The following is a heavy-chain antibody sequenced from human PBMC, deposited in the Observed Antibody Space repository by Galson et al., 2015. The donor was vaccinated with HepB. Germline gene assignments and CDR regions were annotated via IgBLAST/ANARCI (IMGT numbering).Heavy chain of an antibody. CDR3: ARGVTILSRGVYYFDY. CDR2: ILHSGST. J-gene: IGHJ4*02. D-gene: IGHD3-3*01. V-gene: IGHV4-4*02. Sequence: ETLSLTCAVSGDSINSSQWWSWVRQSPGKGLEWIGEILHSGSTNYNPSLKSRVTITVDKSKNQFSLKLSSVTAADTAVYYCARGVTILSRGVYYFDYWGQGTLVTVSS. CDR1: GDSINSSQW.